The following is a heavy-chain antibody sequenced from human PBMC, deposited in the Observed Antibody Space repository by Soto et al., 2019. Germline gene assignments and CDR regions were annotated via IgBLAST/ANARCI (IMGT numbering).Heavy chain of an antibody. D-gene: IGHD3-22*01. CDR3: ARHVGGNYYDNTGYWFDP. V-gene: IGHV5-10-1*01. Sequence: GESLKISCKGSEYNFTSYWISWVRQMPGKGRGWMGRIDPSDSYTNYSPSFQGHVTISADKSINTAYLQWSSLKASDTAMYYCARHVGGNYYDNTGYWFDPWGQGTLVTVSS. CDR2: IDPSDSYT. J-gene: IGHJ5*02. CDR1: EYNFTSYW.